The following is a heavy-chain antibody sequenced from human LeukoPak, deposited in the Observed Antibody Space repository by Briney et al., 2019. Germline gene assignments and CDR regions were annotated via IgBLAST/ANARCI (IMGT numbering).Heavy chain of an antibody. CDR1: GDSITSGDYY. CDR2: SHYSGIT. V-gene: IGHV4-30-4*01. CDR3: ARDAYCAGDRCPGAWFDP. Sequence: PSETLSLTCTVSGDSITSGDYYWSWNRQPPGKGVEWIGYSHYSGITSYNPSLRSRVTISGDTSKNQLSLRLTSVTAADTAMYYCARDAYCAGDRCPGAWFDPWGQGTLVTVSS. J-gene: IGHJ5*02. D-gene: IGHD2-21*02.